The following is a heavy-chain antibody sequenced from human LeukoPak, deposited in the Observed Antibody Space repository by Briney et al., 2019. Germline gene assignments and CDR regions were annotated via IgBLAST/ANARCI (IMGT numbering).Heavy chain of an antibody. CDR1: GFTFSSYA. CDR3: ARAKAYDILTGYYTFFDY. D-gene: IGHD3-9*01. J-gene: IGHJ4*02. CDR2: ISYDGSNK. V-gene: IGHV3-30-3*01. Sequence: GGSLRLSCAASGFTFSSYAMHWVRQAPGKGLEWVAVISYDGSNKYYADSVKGRFTISRDNSKNTLYLQMNSLRAEDTAVYYCARAKAYDILTGYYTFFDYWGQGTLVTVSS.